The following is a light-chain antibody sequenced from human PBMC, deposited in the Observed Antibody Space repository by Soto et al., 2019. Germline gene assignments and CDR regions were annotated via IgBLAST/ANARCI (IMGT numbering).Light chain of an antibody. CDR3: QQRYNWPPIT. V-gene: IGKV3-11*01. J-gene: IGKJ5*01. Sequence: EILLTQSPATLSLSPGERATLSCRASQSVSSSLAWYQQKPGQAPRLLIYDTSNRATGVPARFSGSGSGTDFTLTISSLEPEDFAVYYCQQRYNWPPITFGQGTRLEMK. CDR1: QSVSSS. CDR2: DTS.